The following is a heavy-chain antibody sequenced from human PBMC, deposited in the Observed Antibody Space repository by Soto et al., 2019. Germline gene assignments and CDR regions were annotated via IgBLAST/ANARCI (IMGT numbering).Heavy chain of an antibody. D-gene: IGHD3-10*01. V-gene: IGHV3-74*01. CDR1: GFTLSGRS. CDR3: ARGWFGPDV. J-gene: IGHJ6*04. Sequence: EVQLVESGGGLVQPGGSLRLSCAASGFTLSGRSMHWVRQAPGKGLVWVSGIDNAGTDSTYADSVKGRFTSSRDNAKKMLYLQMNSPRVDGTAVYYCARGWFGPDVWGKGTTVTVSS. CDR2: IDNAGTDS.